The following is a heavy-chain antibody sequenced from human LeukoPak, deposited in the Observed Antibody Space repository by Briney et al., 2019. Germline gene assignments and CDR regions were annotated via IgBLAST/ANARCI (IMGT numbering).Heavy chain of an antibody. D-gene: IGHD3-3*01. CDR3: ARVYYDFWSGYYPPYYYMDV. CDR2: IYYSGST. CDR1: GGSISSYY. J-gene: IGHJ6*03. V-gene: IGHV4-59*01. Sequence: SETLSLTCTVSGGSISSYYWSWIRQPPGKGLEWIGYIYYSGSTNYNPSLKSRVTISVDTSKNQFSLKLSSVTAADTAVYYCARVYYDFWSGYYPPYYYMDVWGKGTTVTVSS.